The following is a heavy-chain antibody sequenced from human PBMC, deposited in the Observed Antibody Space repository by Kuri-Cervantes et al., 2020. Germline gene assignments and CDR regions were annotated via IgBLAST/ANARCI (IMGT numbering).Heavy chain of an antibody. CDR1: GFTFDDYA. V-gene: IGHV3-43D*04. D-gene: IGHD3-10*01. CDR2: ISWDGGST. Sequence: GESLKTSCAASGFTFDDYAMHWVRQAPGKGLEWVSLISWDGGSTYYADFVRGRFTTSRDNSRNTLYLQMNSLRAEDTAVYYCARGPHVRARFGELSPDYAYYVMDVWGQGTPVTVSS. J-gene: IGHJ6*02. CDR3: ARGPHVRARFGELSPDYAYYVMDV.